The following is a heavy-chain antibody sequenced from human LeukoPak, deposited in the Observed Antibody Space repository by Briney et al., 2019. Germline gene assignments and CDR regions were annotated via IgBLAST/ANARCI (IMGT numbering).Heavy chain of an antibody. CDR2: IRSKANSYAT. CDR3: AKARFSYGDYNYYSYGMDV. CDR1: GFTFSGSA. V-gene: IGHV3-73*01. D-gene: IGHD4-17*01. J-gene: IGHJ6*02. Sequence: PGGSLRLSCAASGFTFSGSAMHWVRQASGKGLEWVGRIRSKANSYATAYAASVKGRFTISRDDSKNTAYLQMNSPRAEDTAVYYCAKARFSYGDYNYYSYGMDVWGQGTTVTVSS.